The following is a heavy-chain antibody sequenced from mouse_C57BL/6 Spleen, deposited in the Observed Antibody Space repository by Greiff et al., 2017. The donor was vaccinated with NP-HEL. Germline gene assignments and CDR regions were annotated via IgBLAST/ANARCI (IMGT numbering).Heavy chain of an antibody. Sequence: VQLQQPGAELVQPGASVKLSCKASGYTFTSYWMHWVKQRPGRGLEWIGRIDPNSGGTKYNEKFKSKATLTVDKPSSTAYMQLSSLTSEDSAVYYCARRGYDYDERFAYWGQGTLVTVSA. CDR1: GYTFTSYW. CDR2: IDPNSGGT. J-gene: IGHJ3*01. D-gene: IGHD2-4*01. CDR3: ARRGYDYDERFAY. V-gene: IGHV1-72*01.